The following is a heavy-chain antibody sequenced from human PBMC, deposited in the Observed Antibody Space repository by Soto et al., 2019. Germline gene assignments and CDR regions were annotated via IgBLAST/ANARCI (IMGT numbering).Heavy chain of an antibody. V-gene: IGHV3-23*01. J-gene: IGHJ4*02. CDR3: AKDSALRVKDH. CDR1: RFTFSSYA. D-gene: IGHD2-21*01. CDR2: ISGSGGRT. Sequence: VQLLESGGGLVQPGGSLRLSCAASRFTFSSYAMTWVRQAPGKGLQWVSAISGSGGRTYYADSVKGRFTISRDNSENTLYLQMNSLRAEDTAVYYCAKDSALRVKDHWGQGTLVTVSS.